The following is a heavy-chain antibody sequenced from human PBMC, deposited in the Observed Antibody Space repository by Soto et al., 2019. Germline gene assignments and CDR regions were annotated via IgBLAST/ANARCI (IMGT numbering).Heavy chain of an antibody. CDR1: GDTFSSST. J-gene: IGHJ4*02. D-gene: IGHD3-10*01. CDR3: ARGGPPIDY. V-gene: IGHV1-69*08. Sequence: SVKVSCKASGDTFSSSTISWVRQAPGQGLEWMGRIIPMVDTADYGQKFQGRVTITADKSTITVYMELSSLRSEDTAVYYCARGGPPIDYWGQGTLVTVSS. CDR2: IIPMVDTA.